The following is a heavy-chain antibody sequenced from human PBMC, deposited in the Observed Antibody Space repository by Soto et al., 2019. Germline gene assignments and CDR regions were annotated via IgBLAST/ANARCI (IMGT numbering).Heavy chain of an antibody. Sequence: GGSLRLSXAASGFTFRSYWMQWVRQAPGKGXXXVSWINSDGSSTRYADSVKGRFTISRDNAKNTLYLQMNSLRAEDTAVYYCARLGPYASGTYSFRHNRFDPWGQGTLVTVSS. CDR3: ARLGPYASGTYSFRHNRFDP. CDR2: INSDGSST. V-gene: IGHV3-74*01. D-gene: IGHD3-10*01. J-gene: IGHJ5*02. CDR1: GFTFRSYW.